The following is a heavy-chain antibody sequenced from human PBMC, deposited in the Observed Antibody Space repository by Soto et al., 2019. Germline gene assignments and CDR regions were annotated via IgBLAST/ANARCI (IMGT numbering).Heavy chain of an antibody. CDR3: ARVPHYYDILTGYYIVDWFDP. D-gene: IGHD3-9*01. Sequence: ASVKVSCKASGYTFTSYDINWVRQATGQGLEWMGWMNPNSGNTGYAQKFQGRVTMTRNTSISTAYMELSSLRSEDTAVYYCARVPHYYDILTGYYIVDWFDPWGQGTLVTVSS. CDR1: GYTFTSYD. J-gene: IGHJ5*02. V-gene: IGHV1-8*01. CDR2: MNPNSGNT.